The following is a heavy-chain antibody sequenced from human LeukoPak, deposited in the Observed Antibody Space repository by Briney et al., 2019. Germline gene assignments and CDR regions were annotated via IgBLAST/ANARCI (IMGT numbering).Heavy chain of an antibody. CDR3: AKDGNYYDSSGSLNY. CDR1: GFTFSSYA. CDR2: ISGSGGST. Sequence: GGSPRLSCAASGFTFSSYAMSWVRQAPGKGLEWVSAISGSGGSTYYADSVKGQFTISRDNSKNTLYLQMNSLRAEDTAVYYCAKDGNYYDSSGSLNYWGQGTLVTVSS. V-gene: IGHV3-23*01. J-gene: IGHJ4*02. D-gene: IGHD3-22*01.